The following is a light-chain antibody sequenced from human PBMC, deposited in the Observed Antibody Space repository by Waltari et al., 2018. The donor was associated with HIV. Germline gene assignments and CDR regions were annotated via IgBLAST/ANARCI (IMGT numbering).Light chain of an antibody. J-gene: IGKJ4*02. CDR1: QSLLHSNGYNY. V-gene: IGKV2-28*01. Sequence: DIVLTQSPLSLPVTPGESASISCKSSQSLLHSNGYNYFDWYLQKPGQSPQLLIYLGSDRASGVPDRFSGSGSGTYFTLKISRVEPEDVGVYYCMQVLQAPLTFGGGTQLEI. CDR3: MQVLQAPLT. CDR2: LGS.